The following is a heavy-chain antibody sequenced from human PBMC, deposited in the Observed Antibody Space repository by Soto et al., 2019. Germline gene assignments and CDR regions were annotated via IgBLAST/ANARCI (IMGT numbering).Heavy chain of an antibody. CDR3: ARPPRPDIVVVQYFDY. Sequence: GGSLRLSCAASGFTFSSYAMHWVRQAPGKGLEWVAVISYDGSNKYYADSVKGRFTISRDNSKNTLYLQMNSLRAEDTAVYYCARPPRPDIVVVQYFDYWGQGTLVTVSS. J-gene: IGHJ4*02. CDR1: GFTFSSYA. V-gene: IGHV3-30-3*01. CDR2: ISYDGSNK. D-gene: IGHD2-2*01.